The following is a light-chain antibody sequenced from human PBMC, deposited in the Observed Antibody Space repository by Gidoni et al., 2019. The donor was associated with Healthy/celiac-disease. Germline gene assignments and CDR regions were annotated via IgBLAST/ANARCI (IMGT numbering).Light chain of an antibody. CDR3: QQRSNWPPGT. CDR1: QSVSSY. Sequence: VLSQPPATLSLSPGERATLSCRASQSVSSYLAWYQQKPGQAPRLLIYDASNRATGIPARFSGSGSGTDITLTISSLEPEDFAVYYCQQRSNWPPGTFXQXTKVEIK. J-gene: IGKJ1*01. CDR2: DAS. V-gene: IGKV3-11*01.